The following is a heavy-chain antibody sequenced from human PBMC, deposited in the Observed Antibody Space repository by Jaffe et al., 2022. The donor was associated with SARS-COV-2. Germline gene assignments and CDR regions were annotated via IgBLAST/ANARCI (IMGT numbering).Heavy chain of an antibody. CDR3: TTTTNSLFEDCGGDCPPGEAFDF. V-gene: IGHV3-15*01. CDR2: IQSKTDGGTP. J-gene: IGHJ3*01. Sequence: EVQLVESGGGLVKPGGSLRLSCAASGFTFSNAWMTWVRQAPGKGLEWVCRIQSKTDGGTPDYAAPVKGRFTISRDDSKNTLFLQMNSLKTEDTAVYYCTTTTNSLFEDCGGDCPPGEAFDFWGQGTMVTVSS. CDR1: GFTFSNAW. D-gene: IGHD2-21*02.